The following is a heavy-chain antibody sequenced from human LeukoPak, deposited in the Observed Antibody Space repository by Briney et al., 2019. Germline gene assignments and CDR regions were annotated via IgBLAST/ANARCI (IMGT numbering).Heavy chain of an antibody. CDR2: ISWNSGSI. V-gene: IGHV3-9*01. CDR1: GFTFDDYA. CDR3: AKAISGTPLGDYYYGMDV. D-gene: IGHD3-10*01. J-gene: IGHJ6*02. Sequence: GGSLRLSCAASGFTFDDYAMHWVRQAPGKGLEWVSGISWNSGSIGYADSVKGRFTISRDNAKNSLYLQMNSLRAEDTALYYCAKAISGTPLGDYYYGMDVWGQGTTVTVSS.